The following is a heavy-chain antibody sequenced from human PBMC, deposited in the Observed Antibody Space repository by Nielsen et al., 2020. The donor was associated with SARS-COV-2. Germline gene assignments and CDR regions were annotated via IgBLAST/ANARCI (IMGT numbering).Heavy chain of an antibody. J-gene: IGHJ6*03. D-gene: IGHD2-15*01. CDR1: GGSVSSNDW. Sequence: SETLSLTCAVSGGSVSSNDWWTWVRQSPGKGLEWIGEVSHSGSTNYSPSLKSRVTLSMDKSRRQFSLRLASVSAADTAVYYCARAVGSAFYYYYMDVWGQGTAVTVSS. CDR3: ARAVGSAFYYYYMDV. V-gene: IGHV4-4*02. CDR2: VSHSGST.